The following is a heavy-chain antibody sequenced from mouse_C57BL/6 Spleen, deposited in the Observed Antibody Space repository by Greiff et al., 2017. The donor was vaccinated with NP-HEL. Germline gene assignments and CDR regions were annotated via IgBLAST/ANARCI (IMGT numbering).Heavy chain of an antibody. D-gene: IGHD2-4*01. CDR3: ARSGDYDRNFDY. CDR1: GYAFSSSW. CDR2: IYPGDGDT. Sequence: VKLMESGPELVKPGASVKISCKASGYAFSSSWMNWVKQRPGKGLEWIGRIYPGDGDTNYNGKFKGKATLTADKSSSTAYMQLSSLTSEDSAVYFCARSGDYDRNFDYWGQGTTLTVSS. J-gene: IGHJ2*01. V-gene: IGHV1-82*01.